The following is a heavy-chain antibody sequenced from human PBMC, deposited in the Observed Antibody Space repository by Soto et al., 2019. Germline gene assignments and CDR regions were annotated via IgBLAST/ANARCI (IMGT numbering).Heavy chain of an antibody. V-gene: IGHV4-31*03. CDR3: ARHPEWPLRLDY. D-gene: IGHD2-8*01. CDR2: IYYSGST. CDR1: GGSISSGGYY. J-gene: IGHJ4*02. Sequence: PSETLSLTCTVSGGSISSGGYYWSWIRQYPGKGLEWIGYIYYSGSTYYNPSLKSRVTISVDTSKNQFSLKLSSVTAADTAVYYFARHPEWPLRLDYWGQGTLVTVSS.